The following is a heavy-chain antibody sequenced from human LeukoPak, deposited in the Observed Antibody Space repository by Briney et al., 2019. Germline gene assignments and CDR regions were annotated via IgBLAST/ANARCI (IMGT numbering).Heavy chain of an antibody. J-gene: IGHJ4*02. V-gene: IGHV3-48*01. Sequence: PGGSLRLSCAASGFTFSTYAVTWVRQAPGKGLEWVSYISSSSSTIYYADSVKGRFTISRDSAKNSLYLQMNSLRAEDTAVYYCAREQGADYWGQGTLVTVSS. CDR3: AREQGADY. CDR2: ISSSSSTI. CDR1: GFTFSTYA.